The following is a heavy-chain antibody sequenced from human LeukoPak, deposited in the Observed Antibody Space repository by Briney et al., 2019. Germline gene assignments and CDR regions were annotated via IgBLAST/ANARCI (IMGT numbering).Heavy chain of an antibody. J-gene: IGHJ4*02. Sequence: PGGSLRLSCEVSGFTFSTSVMHWVRQAPGKGLEYVSGISDNGLDTHYGNSVKGRFTISRDNSKNTLYLQMNSLRAEDTAVYYCAKDQCLHCSGGSCLDYWGQGTLVTVSS. V-gene: IGHV3-64*01. CDR1: GFTFSTSV. CDR3: AKDQCLHCSGGSCLDY. D-gene: IGHD2-15*01. CDR2: ISDNGLDT.